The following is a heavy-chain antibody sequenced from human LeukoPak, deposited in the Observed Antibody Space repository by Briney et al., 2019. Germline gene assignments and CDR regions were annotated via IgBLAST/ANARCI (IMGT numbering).Heavy chain of an antibody. Sequence: KTGGSLRLSCAASGFTFSDYYMSWIRQAPGKGLEWVSYISSSSSYTNYADSVKGRFIISRDNAKNSLYLQMNSLRAEDTAVYYCAVAYSSGWYSAFDYWGQGTLVTVSS. V-gene: IGHV3-11*06. D-gene: IGHD6-19*01. CDR2: ISSSSSYT. CDR1: GFTFSDYY. J-gene: IGHJ4*02. CDR3: AVAYSSGWYSAFDY.